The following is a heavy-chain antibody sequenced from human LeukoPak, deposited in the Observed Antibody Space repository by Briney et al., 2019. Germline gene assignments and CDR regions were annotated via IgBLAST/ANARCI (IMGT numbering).Heavy chain of an antibody. CDR3: AKHTTVFGVVIVPLKGFDY. CDR1: GFTFSSYG. J-gene: IGHJ4*02. CDR2: ISGSGGST. Sequence: GRSLRLSCAASGFTFSSYGMHWVRQAPGKGLEWVSAISGSGGSTYYADSVKGRFTIARDYSKNTLYLQMNSLKAEDTAVYFCAKHTTVFGVVIVPLKGFDYWGQGTLVTVSS. V-gene: IGHV3-23*01. D-gene: IGHD3-3*01.